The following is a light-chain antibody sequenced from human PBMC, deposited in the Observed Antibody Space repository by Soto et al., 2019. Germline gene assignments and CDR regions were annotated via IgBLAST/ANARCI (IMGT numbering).Light chain of an antibody. CDR1: QSISSW. CDR3: QQYNSDPRT. J-gene: IGKJ1*01. Sequence: DIQMTQSPSTLSASVGDRVTITCRASQSISSWLAWYQQKPGKAPKLLIYKASSLESGVPSRFSGSGSGTAFTLTIRSLQPDDFATYYCQQYNSDPRTFGQGTKVEIK. V-gene: IGKV1-5*03. CDR2: KAS.